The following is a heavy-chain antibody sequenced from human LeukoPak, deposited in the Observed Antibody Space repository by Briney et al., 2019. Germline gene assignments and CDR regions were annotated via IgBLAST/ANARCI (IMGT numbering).Heavy chain of an antibody. J-gene: IGHJ5*02. Sequence: QPGGSLRLSCAASGFSLSSHGMHWVRQAPGKGLEWVAVIWYDASNKYYADSVKGRFTISRDNSKNTLYLQMNSLRVEDTAVYYCVRGTRLADRWGQGTLVTVSS. CDR1: GFSLSSHG. D-gene: IGHD1-7*01. CDR3: VRGTRLADR. V-gene: IGHV3-33*01. CDR2: IWYDASNK.